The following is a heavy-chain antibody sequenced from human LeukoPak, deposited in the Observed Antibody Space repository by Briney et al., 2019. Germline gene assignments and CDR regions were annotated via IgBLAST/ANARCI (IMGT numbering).Heavy chain of an antibody. J-gene: IGHJ4*02. Sequence: GGSLRLSCAASGFTFSDAWVSWVRQAPGKGLEWVGRIKSKTHGGTTQYAAPVKGRFAISRDDSKTTVYLQMNSLKSEDAAMYYCTTERPYFDYWGQGTLVTVSS. CDR2: IKSKTHGGTT. CDR1: GFTFSDAW. V-gene: IGHV3-15*01. CDR3: TTERPYFDY.